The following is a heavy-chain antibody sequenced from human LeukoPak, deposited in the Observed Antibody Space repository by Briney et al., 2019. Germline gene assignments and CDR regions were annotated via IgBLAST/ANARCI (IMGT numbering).Heavy chain of an antibody. CDR1: GFTSSSYE. V-gene: IGHV3-23*01. CDR2: IGGSGDST. D-gene: IGHD5-18*01. Sequence: GGSLRLSCAASGFTSSSYEMNWVRQAPGKGLEWVSTIGGSGDSTYYADSVKGRFTISRDNSKNTLYLQMNSLIPEDTAVYYCARQYISGQWYFDYWGQGTLVTVSS. CDR3: ARQYISGQWYFDY. J-gene: IGHJ4*02.